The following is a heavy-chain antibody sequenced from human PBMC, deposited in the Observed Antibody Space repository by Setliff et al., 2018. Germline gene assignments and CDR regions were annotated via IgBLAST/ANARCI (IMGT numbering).Heavy chain of an antibody. V-gene: IGHV4-39*07. CDR1: GGSISSSDYY. Sequence: SETLSLTCTVSGGSISSSDYYWGWIRQPPGKGLEWIGSIYNNGSPYYNPSLKSRVTISIDTSKNQSSLKLNSVTAADMAVYYCAREQWLDPPGYYYMDVWTKGTTVTVSS. J-gene: IGHJ6*03. CDR3: AREQWLDPPGYYYMDV. D-gene: IGHD6-19*01. CDR2: IYNNGSP.